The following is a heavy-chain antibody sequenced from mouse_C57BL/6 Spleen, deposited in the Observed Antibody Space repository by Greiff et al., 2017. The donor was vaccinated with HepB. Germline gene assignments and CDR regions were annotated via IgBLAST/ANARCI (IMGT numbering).Heavy chain of an antibody. J-gene: IGHJ4*01. CDR1: GYAFSSYW. Sequence: QVQLQQSGAELVKPGASVKISCKASGYAFSSYWMNGVKQRPGKGLEWIGQIYPGDGDTNYNGKFKGKATLTADKSSSTAYMQLSSLASEDSAVYVCAYDYDDYAMDYWGQGTSVTVAS. V-gene: IGHV1-80*01. CDR3: AYDYDDYAMDY. CDR2: IYPGDGDT. D-gene: IGHD2-4*01.